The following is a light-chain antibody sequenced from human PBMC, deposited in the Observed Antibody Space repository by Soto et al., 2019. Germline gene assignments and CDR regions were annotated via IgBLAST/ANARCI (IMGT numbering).Light chain of an antibody. V-gene: IGKV3-11*01. CDR2: DAS. Sequence: EIVLTQSPATLSLSRGERATLSCRASQSVSRYLACYQQNPGQAPRLLINDASNKATGIPARFSGSVSGTDFTLTLSSLEPEDLAFYYFQQRSNWPRTFDHGTKVE. CDR3: QQRSNWPRT. CDR1: QSVSRY. J-gene: IGKJ1*01.